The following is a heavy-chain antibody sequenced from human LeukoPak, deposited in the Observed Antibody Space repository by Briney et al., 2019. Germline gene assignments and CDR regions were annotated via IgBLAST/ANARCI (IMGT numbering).Heavy chain of an antibody. J-gene: IGHJ5*02. CDR1: GGSISTYS. CDR3: ARADITTVRGVIRDNWFDP. CDR2: IHYRGST. V-gene: IGHV4-59*08. D-gene: IGHD3-10*01. Sequence: SETLSLTYTVSGGSISTYSWTWIRQPPGKGLEWIGYIHYRGSTNYNPSLKSRVTISVDTSKNQFSLKLTSVTAADTAVYYCARADITTVRGVIRDNWFDPWGQGTLVTVSS.